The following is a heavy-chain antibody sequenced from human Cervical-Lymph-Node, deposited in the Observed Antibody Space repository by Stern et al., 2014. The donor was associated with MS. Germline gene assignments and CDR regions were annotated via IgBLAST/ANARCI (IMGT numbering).Heavy chain of an antibody. Sequence: QVQLVQSAPGLVKPSQTLSLTCTVSGGSISSGGYYWSWIRQHPGKGLEWIGYIYYSGSPYYNPSLKSRVTISVDTSKNQFSLKLSSVTAADTAVYYCARVAPDTDDAFDIWGQGTMVTVSS. CDR2: IYYSGSP. J-gene: IGHJ3*02. V-gene: IGHV4-31*03. CDR3: ARVAPDTDDAFDI. D-gene: IGHD1-14*01. CDR1: GGSISSGGYY.